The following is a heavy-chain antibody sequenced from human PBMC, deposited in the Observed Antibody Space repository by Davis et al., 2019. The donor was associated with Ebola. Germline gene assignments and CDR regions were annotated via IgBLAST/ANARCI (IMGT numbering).Heavy chain of an antibody. CDR3: ARGGIYGDYDLDY. CDR2: TYYRSKWYN. D-gene: IGHD4-17*01. CDR1: GDSVSSNSAA. V-gene: IGHV6-1*01. Sequence: SQTLSLTCAISGDSVSSNSAAWSWIRQSPSRGLEWLGRTYYRSKWYNDYAVSVKSRITINPDTSKNQFSLQLNSVTPEDTAVYYCARGGIYGDYDLDYWGQGTLVTVSS. J-gene: IGHJ4*02.